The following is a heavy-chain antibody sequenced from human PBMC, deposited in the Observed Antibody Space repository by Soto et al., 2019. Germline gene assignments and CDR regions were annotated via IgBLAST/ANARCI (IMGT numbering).Heavy chain of an antibody. J-gene: IGHJ4*02. CDR1: GVSISDTSYY. CDR3: ARQGSY. CDR2: IYFNGNT. V-gene: IGHV4-39*01. Sequence: QLQLQESGPGLVKPSETLSLTCNVSGVSISDTSYYWGWIRQPPGKGLEWIGTIYFNGNTCYNPSLTSRLTISVDTSKNQLSLRLTSVTAADTAVYYCARQGSYWGQGTLVAVSS.